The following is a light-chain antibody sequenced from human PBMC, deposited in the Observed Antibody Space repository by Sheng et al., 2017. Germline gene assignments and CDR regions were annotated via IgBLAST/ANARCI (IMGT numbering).Light chain of an antibody. Sequence: QSVLTQPPSVSGAPGQRVTISCTGSSSDIGAGYDAHWYQQFPGRAPKLLIYGNRNRPSGVPDRFSGSKSGTSASLAISGLQSEDEADYYCAAWDDSLNGYVFGTGTKVTVL. CDR3: AAWDDSLNGYV. V-gene: IGLV1-40*01. J-gene: IGLJ1*01. CDR1: SSDIGAGYD. CDR2: GNR.